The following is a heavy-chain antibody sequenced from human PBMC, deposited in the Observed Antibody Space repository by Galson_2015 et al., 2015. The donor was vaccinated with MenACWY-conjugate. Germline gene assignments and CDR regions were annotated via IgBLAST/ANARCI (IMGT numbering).Heavy chain of an antibody. V-gene: IGHV3-30*04. CDR1: GFTFTSYA. J-gene: IGHJ5*02. D-gene: IGHD3-10*01. Sequence: SLRLSCAASGFTFTSYALHWVRRAPGKGLEWLTVISFDGSTEYYADSVKGRFTISRDNSKDTLYLQMNSLRPEDTAVYYCARDSGYYASGSTWFDPWGQGTLVTVSS. CDR3: ARDSGYYASGSTWFDP. CDR2: ISFDGSTE.